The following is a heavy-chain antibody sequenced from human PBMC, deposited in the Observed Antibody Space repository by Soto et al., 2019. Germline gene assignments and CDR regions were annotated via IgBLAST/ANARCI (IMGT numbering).Heavy chain of an antibody. CDR3: AKDRTSAGTTVRFDP. D-gene: IGHD1-1*01. CDR1: GFTFSSYA. V-gene: IGHV3-23*01. J-gene: IGHJ5*01. Sequence: GGSLRLYCAASGFTFSSYAMSWVRQVSGKGLEWVSSISGSGGSTYYADSVKGRFTISRDNSKNTLSLLMNSLTAEDTAVYYCAKDRTSAGTTVRFDPWGQGTLVTVSS. CDR2: ISGSGGST.